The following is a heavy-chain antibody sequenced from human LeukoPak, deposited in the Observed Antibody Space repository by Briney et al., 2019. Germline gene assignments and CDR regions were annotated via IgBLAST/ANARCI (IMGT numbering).Heavy chain of an antibody. CDR2: IIPIFGTA. V-gene: IGHV1-69*05. D-gene: IGHD3-10*01. CDR3: ARDYGSGSYWFDP. CDR1: GGTFSSYA. Sequence: GSSVKVSCKASGGTFSSYAISWVRQAPGQGLECIGRIIPIFGTASYAQKFQGRVTITTDESTSTAYMELSSLRSEDTAVYYCARDYGSGSYWFDPWGQGTLVTVSS. J-gene: IGHJ5*02.